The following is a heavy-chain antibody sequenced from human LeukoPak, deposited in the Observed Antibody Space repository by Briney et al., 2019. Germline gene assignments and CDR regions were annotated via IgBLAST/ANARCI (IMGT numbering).Heavy chain of an antibody. CDR3: ARDSCSGGSEVSPCFDY. V-gene: IGHV3-30-3*01. Sequence: GGSLRLSCAASGFTFSSYAMHWVRQAPGKGLEWVAVISYDGSNKYYADSVKGRFTISRDNSKNTLYLQMNSLRAEDTAVYYCARDSCSGGSEVSPCFDYWGQGTLVTVSS. CDR1: GFTFSSYA. CDR2: ISYDGSNK. J-gene: IGHJ4*02. D-gene: IGHD3-16*01.